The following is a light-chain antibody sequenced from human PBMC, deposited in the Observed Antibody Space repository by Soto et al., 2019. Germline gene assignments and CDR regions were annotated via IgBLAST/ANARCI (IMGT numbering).Light chain of an antibody. V-gene: IGKV4-1*01. CDR2: WAS. J-gene: IGKJ2*01. CDR3: QQYYRTPPT. CDR1: QSVLDISNNKSY. Sequence: DIVMTQSPDSLAVSLGERATINCKSSQSVLDISNNKSYLAWYQQKPRQPPKLLIYWASARESGVPDRFSGSGYGTDFTLTISSLQAEDVAVYYCQQYYRTPPTFGQGTKLEIK.